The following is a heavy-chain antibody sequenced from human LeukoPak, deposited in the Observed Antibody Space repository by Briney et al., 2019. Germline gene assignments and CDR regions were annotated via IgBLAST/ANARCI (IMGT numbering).Heavy chain of an antibody. J-gene: IGHJ5*02. Sequence: ASVKVSCKASGYTFTSYDINWVRQATGQGLEWMGWMNPNSGYSGYAQKFQARVTMARNTSISTAYMELSNPRFEDTAVYYCARSETGSLGNWFDLWGQGTLVTVSS. CDR1: GYTFTSYD. CDR2: MNPNSGYS. D-gene: IGHD1-1*01. V-gene: IGHV1-8*01. CDR3: ARSETGSLGNWFDL.